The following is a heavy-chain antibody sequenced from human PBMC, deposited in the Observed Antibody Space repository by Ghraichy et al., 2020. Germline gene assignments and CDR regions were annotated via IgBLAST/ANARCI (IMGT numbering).Heavy chain of an antibody. V-gene: IGHV3-48*02. CDR3: ARGSTVVRVYYHDGMDF. CDR2: ITSSSRTT. Sequence: GGSLRLSCVGSGFTFSSYTMSWVRQSPGKGLEWVSYITSSSRTTFYADSVKGRFTISRDHAQNSLYLQMNSLRDEDTAVYYCARGSTVVRVYYHDGMDFWGQGTTVTISA. D-gene: IGHD4-23*01. J-gene: IGHJ6*01. CDR1: GFTFSSYT.